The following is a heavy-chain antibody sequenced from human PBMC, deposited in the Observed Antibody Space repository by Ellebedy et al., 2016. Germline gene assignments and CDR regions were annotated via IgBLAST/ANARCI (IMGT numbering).Heavy chain of an antibody. Sequence: ASVKVSCKASGGTFSTYGISWVRQAPGQGLEWMGGIIPILGIANYAQRFQGRVTITADKSTSTAYIELNSLRSDDTALYYCATEKEAFDIWGQGTLVTVSS. CDR2: IIPILGIA. J-gene: IGHJ3*02. V-gene: IGHV1-69*10. CDR3: ATEKEAFDI. CDR1: GGTFSTYG.